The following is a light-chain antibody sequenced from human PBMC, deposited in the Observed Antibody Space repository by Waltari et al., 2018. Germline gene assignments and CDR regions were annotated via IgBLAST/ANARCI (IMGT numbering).Light chain of an antibody. CDR2: AAS. CDR1: QSISAY. V-gene: IGKV1-39*01. CDR3: RQSYRTPYT. J-gene: IGKJ2*01. Sequence: DIQLTQSPSSLPASVGDRVTITCMAGQSISAYLTWYQQIPGKAPKLLIFAASSLQMGAPTRCSGSGSETDVTLTIRSQQPEDFATYGCRQSYRTPYTFGHGTKLDI.